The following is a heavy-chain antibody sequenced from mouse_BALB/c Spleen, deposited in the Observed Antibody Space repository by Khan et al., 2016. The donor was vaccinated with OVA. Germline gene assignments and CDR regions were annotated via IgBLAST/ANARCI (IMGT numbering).Heavy chain of an antibody. CDR2: IWGGGTT. J-gene: IGHJ4*01. Sequence: QLQESGPGLVAPSQNLSITCTVSGFSLSDYGVSWIRQPPGKGLEWLGVIWGGGTTYYNSALKSRLSISKDNSKSQVFLKMSSLQSDDTAMYYCAKGVWSYYYTLDYWGQGTSVTVSS. V-gene: IGHV2-6-5*01. CDR1: GFSLSDYG. CDR3: AKGVWSYYYTLDY.